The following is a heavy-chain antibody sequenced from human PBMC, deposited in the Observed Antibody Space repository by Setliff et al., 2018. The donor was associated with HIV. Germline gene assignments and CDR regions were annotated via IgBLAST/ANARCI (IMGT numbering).Heavy chain of an antibody. D-gene: IGHD6-19*01. CDR3: ARVVAGTGSYYFDY. CDR1: GYTFTSHD. J-gene: IGHJ4*02. CDR2: MNPNSGNT. V-gene: IGHV1-8*02. Sequence: GASVKVSCKTSGYTFTSHDINWVRQAAGQGLEWMGWMNPNSGNTGYAQKFQGRVTMTRNTSISTAYMELSSLRSEDTAVYYCARVVAGTGSYYFDYWGQGTLVTVSS.